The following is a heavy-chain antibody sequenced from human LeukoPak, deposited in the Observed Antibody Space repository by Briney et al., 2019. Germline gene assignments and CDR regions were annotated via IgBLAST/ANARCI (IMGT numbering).Heavy chain of an antibody. V-gene: IGHV3-30*18. Sequence: GGSLRLSCAASGFTFSSYGMHWVRQAPGQGLEWVAVISYDGSNKYYADSVKGRFTIPRDNSENTVYLQMNSLRADDTAVYYCANNWNMDCWGQGTLVTVSS. D-gene: IGHD1-1*01. CDR3: ANNWNMDC. J-gene: IGHJ4*02. CDR2: ISYDGSNK. CDR1: GFTFSSYG.